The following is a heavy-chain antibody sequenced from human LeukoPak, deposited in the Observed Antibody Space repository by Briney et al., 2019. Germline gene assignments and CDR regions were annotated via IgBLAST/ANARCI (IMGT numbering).Heavy chain of an antibody. Sequence: ASVKVSFKASGYTFTSYGISWVRQAPGQGLEWMGWISGYNGNTNYAQKVQGRVTMTKDTYTSTAHMELRSLRSDDTAVYYCATDGIEVAGSFDSWGQGTLVTVSS. J-gene: IGHJ4*02. CDR2: ISGYNGNT. CDR3: ATDGIEVAGSFDS. V-gene: IGHV1-18*01. CDR1: GYTFTSYG. D-gene: IGHD6-19*01.